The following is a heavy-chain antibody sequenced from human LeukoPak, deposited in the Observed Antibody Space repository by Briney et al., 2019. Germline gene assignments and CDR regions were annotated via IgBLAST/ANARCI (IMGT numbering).Heavy chain of an antibody. D-gene: IGHD2-15*01. CDR2: IYYSGST. CDR1: GGSISSYY. Sequence: PSETLSLTCTVSGGSISSYYWSWIRQPPGKGLEWIGYIYYSGSTNYNPSLKGRVTISVDTSKNQFSLKLSSVTAADTAVYYCARVAATDVWFDPWGQGTLVTVSS. J-gene: IGHJ5*02. V-gene: IGHV4-59*01. CDR3: ARVAATDVWFDP.